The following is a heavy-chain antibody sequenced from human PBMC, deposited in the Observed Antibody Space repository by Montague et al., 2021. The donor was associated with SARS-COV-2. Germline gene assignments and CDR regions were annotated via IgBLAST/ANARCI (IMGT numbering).Heavy chain of an antibody. J-gene: IGHJ6*02. D-gene: IGHD3-10*01. CDR2: IYYSGST. CDR3: ARDLAGYYGSGSYGGMEV. CDR1: GGSISSSSYY. V-gene: IGHV4-39*07. Sequence: SETLSLTCTVSGGSISSSSYYWGWVRQPPGKGLEWIGSIYYSGSTYYNPSLKSRVTISVDTSKNQFSLKLSSVTAADTAVYYCARDLAGYYGSGSYGGMEVWGQGTTVTVSS.